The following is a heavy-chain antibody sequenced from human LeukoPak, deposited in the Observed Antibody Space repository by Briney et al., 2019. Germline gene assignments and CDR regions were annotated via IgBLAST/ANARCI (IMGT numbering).Heavy chain of an antibody. CDR1: GFIFSNYA. D-gene: IGHD6-13*01. J-gene: IGHJ6*02. CDR3: ARGGIAEAEFYYYGMDV. V-gene: IGHV3-30-3*01. CDR2: VSFDGTNK. Sequence: GGSLRLSCSASGFIFSNYAMFWARQAPGKGLEWVAVVSFDGTNKEYAATVKGRFTVPRDNSKNTLYLRMNSLRPGDTAVYYCARGGIAEAEFYYYGMDVWGQGTTVAV.